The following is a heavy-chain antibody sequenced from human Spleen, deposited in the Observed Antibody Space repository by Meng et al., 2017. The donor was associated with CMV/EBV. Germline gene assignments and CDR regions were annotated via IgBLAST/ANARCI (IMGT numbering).Heavy chain of an antibody. CDR3: ARGSVFYYDGTSFFYA. CDR2: IQNNGHTV. Sequence: GESLKISCEASGFTFSSYGMHWVRQAQGKGLEWVAFIQNNGHTVYYADSVKGRFIISRDNFKNTMYLQMNSLRADDTAVYYCARGSVFYYDGTSFFYAWGQGTLVTVSS. V-gene: IGHV3-30*02. CDR1: GFTFSSYG. D-gene: IGHD3-22*01. J-gene: IGHJ4*02.